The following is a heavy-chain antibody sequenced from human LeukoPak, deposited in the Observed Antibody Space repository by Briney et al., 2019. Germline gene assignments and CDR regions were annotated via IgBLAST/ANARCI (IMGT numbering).Heavy chain of an antibody. V-gene: IGHV3-23*01. CDR3: AQEGPGAY. J-gene: IGHJ4*02. D-gene: IGHD3-10*01. CDR1: GFTFRNYA. CDR2: IILGGGTT. Sequence: GGSLRLSCTASGFTFRNYAMTWVRQAPGMGLEWVSTIILGGGTTWYADSVKGRFTVSRDDSKDTLYLQMNSLRVEDTAVYFCAQEGPGAYWGQGALVTVSS.